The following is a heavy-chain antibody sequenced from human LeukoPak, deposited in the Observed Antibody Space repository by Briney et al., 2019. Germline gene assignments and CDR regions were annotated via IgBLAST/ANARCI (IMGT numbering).Heavy chain of an antibody. J-gene: IGHJ4*02. D-gene: IGHD5-24*01. CDR3: ARDGTGVYNLVQY. V-gene: IGHV1-2*02. Sequence: DSVKVSCKASGYTFTGYYMHWVRQAPGQGLEWMGWINPNSGGTNYAQKFQGRVTMTRDTSISAVYMELSRLRSGDTAVYYCARDGTGVYNLVQYWGQGTLVTVSS. CDR2: INPNSGGT. CDR1: GYTFTGYY.